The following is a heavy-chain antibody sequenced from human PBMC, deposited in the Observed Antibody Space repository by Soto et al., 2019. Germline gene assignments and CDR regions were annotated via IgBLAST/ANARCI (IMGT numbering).Heavy chain of an antibody. Sequence: QVQLVQSGAELKKPGSSVKVSCEASGGSFISYSFTWVRQAPGQGLEWMGRIIPIQGKANYALKFQDRVTITADRSTRTAYMELISLRPEDTAVYYCAKSLLFVDNAYMDVWGKGTTVTVSS. J-gene: IGHJ6*03. CDR1: GGSFISYS. V-gene: IGHV1-69*02. D-gene: IGHD2-21*01. CDR2: IIPIQGKA. CDR3: AKSLLFVDNAYMDV.